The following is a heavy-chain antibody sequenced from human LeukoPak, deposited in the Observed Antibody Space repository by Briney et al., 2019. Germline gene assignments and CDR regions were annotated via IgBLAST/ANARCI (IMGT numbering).Heavy chain of an antibody. J-gene: IGHJ5*02. D-gene: IGHD1-20*01. CDR2: IYYSGST. CDR3: AREELLTGTGFDP. V-gene: IGHV4-59*01. Sequence: PSETLSLTCTVSGGSISSYYWSWIRQPPGKGLEWIGYIYYSGSTNYSPSLKSRVTISVDTSKNQFSLKLSSVTAADTAVYYCAREELLTGTGFDPWGQGTLVTVSS. CDR1: GGSISSYY.